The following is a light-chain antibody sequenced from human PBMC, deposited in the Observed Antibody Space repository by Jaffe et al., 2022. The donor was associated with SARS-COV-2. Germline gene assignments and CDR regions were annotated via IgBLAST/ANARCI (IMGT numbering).Light chain of an antibody. CDR1: QSISSH. CDR2: GAS. Sequence: DIQMTQSPSSLSASVGDRVTITCRASQSISSHLNWYQQKPGKAPKFLIYGASSLQSGVPSRFGGSGSGTDFTLTISSLQPEDFATYYCQHSYSPPFTFGPGTKVDIK. CDR3: QHSYSPPFT. J-gene: IGKJ3*01. V-gene: IGKV1-39*01.